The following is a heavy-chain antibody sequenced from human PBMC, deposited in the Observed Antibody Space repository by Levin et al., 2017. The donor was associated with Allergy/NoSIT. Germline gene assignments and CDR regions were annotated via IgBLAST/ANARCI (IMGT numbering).Heavy chain of an antibody. CDR3: ARVGFGELFVGDYYYGMDG. CDR2: IIPILGIA. V-gene: IGHV1-69*02. Sequence: SVKVSCKASGGTFSSYTISWVRQAPGQGLEWMGRIIPILGIANYAQKFQGRVTITADKSTSTAYMELSSLRSEDTAVYYCARVGFGELFVGDYYYGMDGWGQGTTVTVSS. J-gene: IGHJ6*02. CDR1: GGTFSSYT. D-gene: IGHD3-10*01.